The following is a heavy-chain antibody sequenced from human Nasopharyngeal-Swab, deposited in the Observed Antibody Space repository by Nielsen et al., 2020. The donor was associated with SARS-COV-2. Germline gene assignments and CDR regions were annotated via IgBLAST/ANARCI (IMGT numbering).Heavy chain of an antibody. D-gene: IGHD3-9*01. CDR1: GGSISSYY. J-gene: IGHJ6*03. CDR3: ARGDILTPYYYMDV. Sequence: SETLSLTCTVSGGSISSYYWNWVRQPPGKGLEWIAYVYYSGSTKYNPSLKSRVTISVDRAKNQVSLKLTSVTAADTAVYYCARGDILTPYYYMDVRGRGTTVAVSS. V-gene: IGHV4-59*01. CDR2: VYYSGST.